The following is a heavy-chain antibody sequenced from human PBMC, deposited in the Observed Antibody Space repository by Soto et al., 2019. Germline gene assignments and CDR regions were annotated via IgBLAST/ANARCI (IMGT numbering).Heavy chain of an antibody. V-gene: IGHV4-39*07. J-gene: IGHJ5*02. CDR1: GGSISSSSYY. CDR2: IYYSGST. CDR3: ARAPTQLLWFGELFGWFDP. D-gene: IGHD3-10*01. Sequence: SETLSLTCTVSGGSISSSSYYWGWIRQTPGKGLEWIGSIYYSGSTYYNPSLKSRVTISVDTSKNQFSLKLSSVTAADTAVYYCARAPTQLLWFGELFGWFDPWGQGTLVTVSS.